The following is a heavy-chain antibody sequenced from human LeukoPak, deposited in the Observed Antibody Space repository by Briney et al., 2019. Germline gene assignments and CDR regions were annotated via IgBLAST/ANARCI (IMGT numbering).Heavy chain of an antibody. CDR2: ISSSSSTI. D-gene: IGHD6-19*01. J-gene: IGHJ4*02. Sequence: GSLRLSCAASGFTFSSYSMNWVRQAPGKGLEWVSYISSSSSTIYYADSVKGRFTISRDNSRNTLYLQMNNLRAEDMAVYYCASDGPRAIAVTGTGYYFDHWGQGTLVTVSS. V-gene: IGHV3-48*01. CDR3: ASDGPRAIAVTGTGYYFDH. CDR1: GFTFSSYS.